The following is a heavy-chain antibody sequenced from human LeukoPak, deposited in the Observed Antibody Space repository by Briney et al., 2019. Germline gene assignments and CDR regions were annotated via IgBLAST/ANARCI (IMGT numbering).Heavy chain of an antibody. CDR2: ITESGGST. V-gene: IGHV3-23*01. D-gene: IGHD7-27*01. CDR1: GFTFSSYA. J-gene: IGHJ4*02. CDR3: ASGPYWGY. Sequence: PGGSLRLSCAASGFTFSSYAMSWVRQAPGKGLEWVSGITESGGSTYFADSVKDRFTISRDNSKNTLYLQINTLRAEDTAIYYCASGPYWGYWGQGTLVTVSS.